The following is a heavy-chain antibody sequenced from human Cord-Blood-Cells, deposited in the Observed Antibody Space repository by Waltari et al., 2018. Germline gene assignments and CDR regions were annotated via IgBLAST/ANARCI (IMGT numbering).Heavy chain of an antibody. CDR3: ARTPNSGSYTYYFDY. D-gene: IGHD1-26*01. V-gene: IGHV1-69*06. J-gene: IGHJ4*02. CDR2: IIPIFGTA. CDR1: GGTFSSYA. Sequence: QVQLVQSGVEVKKPGSSVKFSCKASGGTFSSYAISWVRQAPGQGLEWMGGIIPIFGTANYAQKFQGRVTITADKSTSTAYMELSSLRSEDTAVYYCARTPNSGSYTYYFDYWGQGTLVTVSS.